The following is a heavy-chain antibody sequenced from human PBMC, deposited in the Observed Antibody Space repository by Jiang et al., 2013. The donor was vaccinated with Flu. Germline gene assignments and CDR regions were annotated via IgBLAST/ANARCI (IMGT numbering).Heavy chain of an antibody. CDR1: GFSFSTSGMC. CDR3: AHGRSEEAIWFGELLPNLGSTGWFDP. Sequence: CTFSGFSFSTSGMCVSWIRQPPGKALEWLALIYWDDDKRYSPSLKSRLTITKDTSKNQVVLTMTNMDPVDTATYYCAHGRSEEAIWFGELLPNLGSTGWFDPWGQGTLVTVSS. V-gene: IGHV2-5*08. D-gene: IGHD3-10*01. J-gene: IGHJ5*02. CDR2: IYWDDDK.